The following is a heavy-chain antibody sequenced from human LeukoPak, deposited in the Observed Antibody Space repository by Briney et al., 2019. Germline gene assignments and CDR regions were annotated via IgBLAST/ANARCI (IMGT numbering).Heavy chain of an antibody. J-gene: IGHJ4*02. CDR3: ARVGGYDFDY. Sequence: SETLSLTCAVYGGSFSGYCWSWIRQPPGKGLEWIGEINHSGSTNYNPSLKSRVTISVDTSKNQFSLKLSSVTAADTAVYYCARVGGYDFDYWGQGTLVTVSS. V-gene: IGHV4-34*01. CDR2: INHSGST. CDR1: GGSFSGYC. D-gene: IGHD5-12*01.